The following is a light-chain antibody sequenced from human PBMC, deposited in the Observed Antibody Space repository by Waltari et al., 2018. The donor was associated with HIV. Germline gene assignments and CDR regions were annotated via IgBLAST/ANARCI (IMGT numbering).Light chain of an antibody. V-gene: IGLV2-14*03. J-gene: IGLJ1*01. CDR1: SSDIGAYNY. CDR2: DVS. CDR3: TSYTTSSTYV. Sequence: QSALTQPASVSGSPGHSITISCPGTSSDIGAYNYVPWYQQHPGKAPKLLIDDVSSRPSGISNRFSGSKSDKTASLTISGLQAEDEADYYCTSYTTSSTYVFGAGTKVTVL.